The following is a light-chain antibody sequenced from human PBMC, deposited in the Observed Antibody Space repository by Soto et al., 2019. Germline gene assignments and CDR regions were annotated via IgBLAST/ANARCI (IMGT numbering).Light chain of an antibody. CDR3: QHSSSDLIT. CDR2: ADS. Sequence: EIVLTQSPATLSLSPGETATLSCRASQSVSGYIGWYQQKPGQAPRLLICADSNRATGIPARFSGSGSGTDFTLTIDRLQSDDFATYYCQHSSSDLITFGQGTRLEIK. J-gene: IGKJ5*01. V-gene: IGKV3-11*01. CDR1: QSVSGY.